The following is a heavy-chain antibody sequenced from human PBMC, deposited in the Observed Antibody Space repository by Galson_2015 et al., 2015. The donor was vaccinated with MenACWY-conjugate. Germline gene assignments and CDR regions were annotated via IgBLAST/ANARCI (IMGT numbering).Heavy chain of an antibody. D-gene: IGHD2-15*01. CDR2: ISAYNGNT. CDR1: GYTFTSYG. Sequence: SVKVSCKASGYTFTSYGISWVRQAPGQGLEWMGWISAYNGNTNYAQKLQGRVTMTTDTSTSTAYMELRSLRSDDTAVYYCARVCSGGSCYSDFDYWGQGTLVTDSS. J-gene: IGHJ4*02. V-gene: IGHV1-18*01. CDR3: ARVCSGGSCYSDFDY.